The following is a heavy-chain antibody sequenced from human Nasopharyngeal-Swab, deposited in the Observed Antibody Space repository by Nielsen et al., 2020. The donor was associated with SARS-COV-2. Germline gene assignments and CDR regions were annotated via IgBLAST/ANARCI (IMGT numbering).Heavy chain of an antibody. V-gene: IGHV1-18*01. Sequence: GSVQVSCTASGCIFTSSGISWVRQAPGQGLEWMGWISAYNGNTNYAQKLQGRVTMTTDTSTNTAYMELRSLRSDDTAVYYCARDQNHMDVWGKGTTVTVSS. CDR3: ARDQNHMDV. CDR2: ISAYNGNT. J-gene: IGHJ6*03. CDR1: GCIFTSSG.